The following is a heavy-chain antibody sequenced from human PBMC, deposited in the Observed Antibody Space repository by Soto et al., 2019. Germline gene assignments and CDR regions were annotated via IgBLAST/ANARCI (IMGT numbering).Heavy chain of an antibody. CDR3: AKATSYSSSLGWFDH. CDR2: ISGSGDST. Sequence: EVQLLESGGGLVQPGGSLRLSCAASGFTFSSYAMSWVRQAPGKGLEWVSAISGSGDSTYYADSVKGRFTISRDNSENTLYLQMNSLRAEDTAVYYCAKATSYSSSLGWFDHWGQGTLVTVSS. D-gene: IGHD6-13*01. CDR1: GFTFSSYA. V-gene: IGHV3-23*01. J-gene: IGHJ5*02.